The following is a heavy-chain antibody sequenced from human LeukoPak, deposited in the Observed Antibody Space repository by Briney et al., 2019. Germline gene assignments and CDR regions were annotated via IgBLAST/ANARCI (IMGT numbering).Heavy chain of an antibody. J-gene: IGHJ4*02. Sequence: GGSLRLSCAASGFTFSSYSMNWVRQAPGKGLEWVSYISSSSSTIYYADSVKGRFTISRDNSKNTLYLQMNSLRAEDTAVYYCAKAVLWFGESYFDYWGQGTLVTVSS. V-gene: IGHV3-48*01. CDR3: AKAVLWFGESYFDY. CDR2: ISSSSSTI. CDR1: GFTFSSYS. D-gene: IGHD3-10*01.